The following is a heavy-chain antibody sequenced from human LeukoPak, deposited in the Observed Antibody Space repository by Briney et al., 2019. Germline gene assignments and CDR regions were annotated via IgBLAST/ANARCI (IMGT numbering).Heavy chain of an antibody. Sequence: GGSLRLSCAASGFTFSSYSMNWVRQAPGKGLEWVSYISSSSSTIYYADSVKGRFTISRDNAKNSLYLQMNSLRAEDTAVYYCARGVGYCSSTSCLPESDAFDIWGQGTMVTVSS. CDR1: GFTFSSYS. V-gene: IGHV3-48*01. CDR2: ISSSSSTI. CDR3: ARGVGYCSSTSCLPESDAFDI. D-gene: IGHD2-2*01. J-gene: IGHJ3*02.